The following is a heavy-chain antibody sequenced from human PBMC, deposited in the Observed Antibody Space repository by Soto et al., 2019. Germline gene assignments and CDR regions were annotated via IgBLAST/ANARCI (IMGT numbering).Heavy chain of an antibody. Sequence: PGGSLRLSCAASGFTFSSYGLHWVRQAPGKGLEWVAVISYDGSNKYYADSVKGRFTISRDNSKNTLYLQMNSLRAEDTAVYYCARDILTGYYLGTNYYGMDVWGQGTTVTVSS. CDR3: ARDILTGYYLGTNYYGMDV. CDR2: ISYDGSNK. CDR1: GFTFSSYG. D-gene: IGHD3-9*01. J-gene: IGHJ6*02. V-gene: IGHV3-30*03.